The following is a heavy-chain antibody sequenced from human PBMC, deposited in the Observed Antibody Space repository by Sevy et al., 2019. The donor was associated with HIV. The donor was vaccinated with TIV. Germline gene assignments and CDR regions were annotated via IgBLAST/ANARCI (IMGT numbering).Heavy chain of an antibody. D-gene: IGHD5-12*01. CDR2: IKPDGSEI. CDR1: GFAFSTYW. Sequence: GGSLRLSCAASGFAFSTYWMSWVRQAPGKGLEWVANIKPDGSEIHYVDSVQGRFFISRNNAENTVTLEMTSLRVEDTAFYFCARGGSGYDYWGQGSLVTVSS. CDR3: ARGGSGYDY. V-gene: IGHV3-7*01. J-gene: IGHJ4*02.